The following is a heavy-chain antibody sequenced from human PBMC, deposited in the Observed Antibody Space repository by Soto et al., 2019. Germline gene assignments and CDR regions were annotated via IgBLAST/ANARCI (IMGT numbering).Heavy chain of an antibody. V-gene: IGHV3-15*01. D-gene: IGHD3-3*01. J-gene: IGHJ4*02. Sequence: EVQLVESGGGLVRPGGSLRLSCAASGFTFSNAWMTWVRQAPGKGLEWVGRIKNKIDGGTSDYAAPVKGRFTISRDDSKNTLYLQMNSLKTEDTAVYYCTPFWSGRWGQGTLVTGSS. CDR1: GFTFSNAW. CDR2: IKNKIDGGTS. CDR3: TPFWSGR.